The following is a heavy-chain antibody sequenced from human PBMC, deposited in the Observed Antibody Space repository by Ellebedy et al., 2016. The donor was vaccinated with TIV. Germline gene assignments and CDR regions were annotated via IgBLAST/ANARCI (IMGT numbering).Heavy chain of an antibody. Sequence: GESLKISCAASGFTFSTYWMHWVRQAPGKGLLWVSRINSDGSSTSYADSVKGRFTISRDNAKNTLYLQMNSLRAEDTAVYYCARDSRITMKEDLDYWGQGILVTVSS. J-gene: IGHJ4*02. D-gene: IGHD3-22*01. V-gene: IGHV3-74*01. CDR3: ARDSRITMKEDLDY. CDR2: INSDGSST. CDR1: GFTFSTYW.